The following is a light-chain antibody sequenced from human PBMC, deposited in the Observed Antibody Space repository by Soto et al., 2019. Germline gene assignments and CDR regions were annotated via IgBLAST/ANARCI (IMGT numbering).Light chain of an antibody. CDR3: CSYAGNSSFV. J-gene: IGLJ1*01. Sequence: QSVLTQPASVSGSPGRSITISCTGTSSDVGSYNLVSWYQQHPGKAPKLMIYEGSKWPSGVSNRFSGSKSGNTASLTISGLQAEDEADYYCCSYAGNSSFVFGTGTKVTVL. CDR1: SSDVGSYNL. V-gene: IGLV2-23*01. CDR2: EGS.